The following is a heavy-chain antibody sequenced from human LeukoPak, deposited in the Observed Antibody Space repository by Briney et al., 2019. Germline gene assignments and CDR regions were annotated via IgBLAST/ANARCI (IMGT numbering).Heavy chain of an antibody. V-gene: IGHV3-23*01. CDR1: GFTFISYA. Sequence: PGGSLRLAFAASGFTFISYAISSVRQAPGKWLELVSAISGSGGSTYYADSVKYRFTISRDNSKNTLYLQMNSLRAEDTAVYYCSTNYDILTGYFPFDYWGQGPVVTVSS. CDR3: STNYDILTGYFPFDY. CDR2: ISGSGGST. D-gene: IGHD3-9*01. J-gene: IGHJ4*02.